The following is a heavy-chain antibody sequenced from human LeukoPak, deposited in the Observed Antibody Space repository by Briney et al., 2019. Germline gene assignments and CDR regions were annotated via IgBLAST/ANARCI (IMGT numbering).Heavy chain of an antibody. CDR3: AREGLYSGYGCFDY. CDR2: IIPIFGTA. J-gene: IGHJ4*02. D-gene: IGHD5-12*01. V-gene: IGHV1-69*13. CDR1: GGTFSSYA. Sequence: ASVKVSCKASGGTFSSYAISWVRQAPGQGLEWMGGIIPIFGTANYAQKFQGRVTITADESTSTAYMELSSLRSEDTAVYYCAREGLYSGYGCFDYWGQGTLVTVSS.